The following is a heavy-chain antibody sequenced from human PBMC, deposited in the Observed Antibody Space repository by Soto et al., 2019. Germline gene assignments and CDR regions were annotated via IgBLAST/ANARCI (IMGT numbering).Heavy chain of an antibody. V-gene: IGHV2-5*02. Sequence: QITLKESGPTLVKPTQTLTLTCTFSGFSLSTSGVGVDWIRQPPGKALEWLAVIYWDDDKRYSPSLKSRLTITKDTSKNQVVLTITNMDPVDTATYYCAPRRTVTAADYWGQGTLVTVSS. J-gene: IGHJ4*02. CDR1: GFSLSTSGVG. D-gene: IGHD4-4*01. CDR3: APRRTVTAADY. CDR2: IYWDDDK.